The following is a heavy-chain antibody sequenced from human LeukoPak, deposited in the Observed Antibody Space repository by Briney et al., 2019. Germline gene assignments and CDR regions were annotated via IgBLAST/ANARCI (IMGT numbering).Heavy chain of an antibody. D-gene: IGHD3-16*02. Sequence: GGSLRLSCAASGFTFSDYYMSWIRQAPGKGLEWVSYISSSGSTIYYADSVKGRFTISRDNAKNSLYLQMNSLRAEDTAVYYCARDRKYDYVWGSYRYLEAFDYWGQGTLVTVSS. CDR1: GFTFSDYY. J-gene: IGHJ4*02. CDR2: ISSSGSTI. V-gene: IGHV3-11*01. CDR3: ARDRKYDYVWGSYRYLEAFDY.